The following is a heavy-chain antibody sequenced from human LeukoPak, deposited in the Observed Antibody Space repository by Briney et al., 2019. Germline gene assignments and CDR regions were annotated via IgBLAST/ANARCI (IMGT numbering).Heavy chain of an antibody. CDR1: GFTFSSYG. D-gene: IGHD3-10*01. CDR3: AREPWFGATKLIDY. Sequence: GGSLRLSCAASGFTFSSYGMNWVRQAPGKGLEWISTIYSRGTTYYADSVKGRFTISRDTSTNTIYPQMIRLRTEDTALYYCAREPWFGATKLIDYWGQGTLVTVSS. J-gene: IGHJ4*02. CDR2: IYSRGTT. V-gene: IGHV3-53*01.